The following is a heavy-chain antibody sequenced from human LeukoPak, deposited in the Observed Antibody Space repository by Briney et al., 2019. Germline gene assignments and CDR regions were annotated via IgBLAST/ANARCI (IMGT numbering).Heavy chain of an antibody. Sequence: GASVKVSCKASGYIFSIYAMIWVRQAPGQGLELMGWINTNTGNPTYAQGFTGRFVFSLDTSVSTAYLQINSLKAEDTAVYYCARSSEGRYYYDSSGFSYYYYYMDVWGKGTTVTISS. V-gene: IGHV7-4-1*02. CDR1: GYIFSIYA. CDR2: INTNTGNP. CDR3: ARSSEGRYYYDSSGFSYYYYYMDV. J-gene: IGHJ6*03. D-gene: IGHD3-22*01.